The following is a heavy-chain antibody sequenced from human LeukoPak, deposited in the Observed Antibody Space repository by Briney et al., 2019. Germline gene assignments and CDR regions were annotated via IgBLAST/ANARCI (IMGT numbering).Heavy chain of an antibody. Sequence: GESLKISCKGSGYSFTSYWIGWVRQMPGKGLEWMGIIYPGDSDTRYSPSFQGQVTISADKSISTAYLQWSSLKASDTAMYHCARRIGQWPRWYAFDIWGQGTMVTVSS. CDR3: ARRIGQWPRWYAFDI. CDR1: GYSFTSYW. D-gene: IGHD6-19*01. J-gene: IGHJ3*02. CDR2: IYPGDSDT. V-gene: IGHV5-51*01.